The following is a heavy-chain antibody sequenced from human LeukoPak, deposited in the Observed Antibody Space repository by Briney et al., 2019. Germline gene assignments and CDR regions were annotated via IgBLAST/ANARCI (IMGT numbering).Heavy chain of an antibody. CDR1: GLITDDYA. D-gene: IGHD6-25*01. J-gene: IGHJ5*02. CDR3: VRASETSGWFDH. Sequence: GGSLRLSCAAPGLITDDYAIHWVRQAPGKGLEWVPLISGDGGSTFYADSVRGRFTISRDNSKNSLSLQMSSLRSEDTALYFCVRASETSGWFDHWGQGTLVTVSS. V-gene: IGHV3-43*02. CDR2: ISGDGGST.